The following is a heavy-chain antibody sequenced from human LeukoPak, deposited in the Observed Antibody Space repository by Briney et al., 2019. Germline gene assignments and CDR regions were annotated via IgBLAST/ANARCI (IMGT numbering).Heavy chain of an antibody. J-gene: IGHJ3*02. CDR3: ARGGSRSRRGDDAFDI. CDR1: GYTFTNCA. V-gene: IGHV1-18*01. Sequence: ASVKVSCKASGYTFTNCAMNWVRQAPGQGLEWMGWISAYNGNTELAQKFQGRVTLATDASTSTAYVELRSLTSDDTAVYFCARGGSRSRRGDDAFDIWGRGTMVTVSS. D-gene: IGHD3-10*01. CDR2: ISAYNGNT.